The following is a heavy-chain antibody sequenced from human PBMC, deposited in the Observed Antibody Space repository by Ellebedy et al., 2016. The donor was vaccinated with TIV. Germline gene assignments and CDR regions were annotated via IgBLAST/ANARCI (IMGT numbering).Heavy chain of an antibody. Sequence: MPSETLSLTCTVSGGSISTYSWNWIRQPPGKGLEWIAYSYYTGSTNYNPSLKSRVTMSIDTSKNQFSLNLSFVTAADTAVYYCASTEHVGFWGYWGQGTLVTVSS. D-gene: IGHD3-16*01. J-gene: IGHJ4*02. V-gene: IGHV4-59*12. CDR1: GGSISTYS. CDR2: SYYTGST. CDR3: ASTEHVGFWGY.